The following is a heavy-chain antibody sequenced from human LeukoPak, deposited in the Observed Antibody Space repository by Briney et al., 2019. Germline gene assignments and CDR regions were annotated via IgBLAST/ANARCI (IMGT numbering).Heavy chain of an antibody. CDR2: MNPNSGNT. Sequence: ASVKVSCKASGYTFTSYDINRVRQATGQGLEWMGWMNPNSGNTGYAQKFQGRVTMTRNTSISTAYMELSSLRSEDTAVYYCARASPRGDAFDIWGQGTMVTVSS. J-gene: IGHJ3*02. CDR3: ARASPRGDAFDI. CDR1: GYTFTSYD. V-gene: IGHV1-8*01.